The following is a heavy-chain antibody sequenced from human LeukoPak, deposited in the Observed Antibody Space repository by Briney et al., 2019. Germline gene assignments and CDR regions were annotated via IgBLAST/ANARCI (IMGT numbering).Heavy chain of an antibody. D-gene: IGHD1-26*01. V-gene: IGHV4-59*12. J-gene: IGHJ4*02. CDR1: GGSISSYY. Sequence: SETLSLTCTVSGGSISSYYWSWIRQPPGKGLEWIGYIYYSGSTNYNPSLKSRVTISVDTSKNQFSLKLSSVTAADTAVYYCARVSSRSGSWDFDSWGQGTLVTVSS. CDR3: ARVSSRSGSWDFDS. CDR2: IYYSGST.